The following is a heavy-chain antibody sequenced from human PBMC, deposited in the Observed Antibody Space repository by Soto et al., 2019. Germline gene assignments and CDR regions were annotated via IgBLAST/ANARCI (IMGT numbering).Heavy chain of an antibody. CDR3: AKDRGGYYDFWSGYYYFDY. J-gene: IGHJ4*02. Sequence: GGSLRLSCAASGFTFSSYAMSWVRQAPGKGLEWISAISGSGGSTYYADSVKGRFTISRDNSKNTLYLQMNSLRAEDTAVYYCAKDRGGYYDFWSGYYYFDYWGQGTLVTVSS. CDR1: GFTFSSYA. V-gene: IGHV3-23*01. CDR2: ISGSGGST. D-gene: IGHD3-3*01.